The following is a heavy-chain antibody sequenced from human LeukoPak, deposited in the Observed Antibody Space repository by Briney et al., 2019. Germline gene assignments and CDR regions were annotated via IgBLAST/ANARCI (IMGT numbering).Heavy chain of an antibody. Sequence: PSETLSLTCTVSGDSISSGGYYWSWIRQRPGKGLEWIGYIYYSGSAYYNPFLKSRVSISVDTSKNQFSPKLTSVTAADTALYFCARDYSRGYAWFDPWGQGILVTVSS. D-gene: IGHD5-12*01. CDR3: ARDYSRGYAWFDP. J-gene: IGHJ5*02. CDR1: GDSISSGGYY. CDR2: IYYSGSA. V-gene: IGHV4-31*03.